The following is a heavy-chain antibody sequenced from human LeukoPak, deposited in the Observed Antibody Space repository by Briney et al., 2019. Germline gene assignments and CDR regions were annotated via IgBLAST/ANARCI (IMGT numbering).Heavy chain of an antibody. D-gene: IGHD3-10*01. J-gene: IGHJ1*01. CDR1: GFTFSSYA. CDR3: ARGPGWLGSGKVWFQH. Sequence: GGSLRLSCAASGFTFSSYAIHWVRQAPGKGLEWVTFISHDGSNKYYADSVKGRFTISRENAKNSLYLQMNSLRAGDTAVYYCARGPGWLGSGKVWFQHWGQGTLVTVSS. CDR2: ISHDGSNK. V-gene: IGHV3-30*14.